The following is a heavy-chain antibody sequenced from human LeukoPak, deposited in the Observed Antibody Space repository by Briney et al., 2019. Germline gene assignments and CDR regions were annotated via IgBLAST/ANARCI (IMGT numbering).Heavy chain of an antibody. J-gene: IGHJ2*01. D-gene: IGHD3/OR15-3a*01. V-gene: IGHV3-30*04. CDR2: ISYDGSNK. Sequence: GRSLRLSCAASGFTFGTYVIHWVRQAPGKGLEWVAVISYDGSNKYYADSVKGRFTISRDNSKNTMYLQMNSLRSEDTAVYYCARVKEVIPIFGTKRGSWYFDLWGRGTLVTVSS. CDR1: GFTFGTYV. CDR3: ARVKEVIPIFGTKRGSWYFDL.